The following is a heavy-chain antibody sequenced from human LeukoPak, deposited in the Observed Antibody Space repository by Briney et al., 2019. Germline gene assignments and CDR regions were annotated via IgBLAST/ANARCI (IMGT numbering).Heavy chain of an antibody. V-gene: IGHV3-33*01. CDR3: ARVPRGDVPGEAEDY. D-gene: IGHD3-16*01. CDR1: GFTFSSYG. Sequence: GGSLRLSCAASGFTFSSYGMHWVRQAPGKGLEWVAVIWYDGSNKYYADSVKGRFTISRDNAKNSLYLQMNSLRAEDTAVYYCARVPRGDVPGEAEDYWGQGTLVTVSS. J-gene: IGHJ4*02. CDR2: IWYDGSNK.